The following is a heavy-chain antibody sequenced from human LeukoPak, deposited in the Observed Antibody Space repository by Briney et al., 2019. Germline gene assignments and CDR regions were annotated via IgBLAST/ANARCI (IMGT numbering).Heavy chain of an antibody. V-gene: IGHV3-23*01. D-gene: IGHD3-16*02. CDR2: LSADGQRT. CDR1: GFTFTIYA. J-gene: IGHJ6*02. CDR3: AKDRSYGIDV. Sequence: GGSLRLSCAASGFTFTIYAMSWVRQAPGKGPEWVSALSADGQRTYYADSVKGRFTISRDNSKDTLYLQMNSLRAEDTAVYYCAKDRSYGIDVWGQGTTVTVSS.